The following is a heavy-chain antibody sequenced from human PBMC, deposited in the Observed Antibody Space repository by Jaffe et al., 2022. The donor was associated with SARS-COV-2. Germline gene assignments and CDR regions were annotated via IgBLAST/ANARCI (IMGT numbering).Heavy chain of an antibody. CDR2: ISGSGDST. D-gene: IGHD3-16*01. Sequence: EVQLLESGGGLVQPGGSLRLSCAASGFTFSSYAMSWVRQAPGKGLEWVSHISGSGDSTYYADSVKGRFTISRDNSKNTLYLHMNSLRVEDTAIYFCAKGGVEMATRRHFDYWGQGTLVTVSS. J-gene: IGHJ4*02. CDR1: GFTFSSYA. CDR3: AKGGVEMATRRHFDY. V-gene: IGHV3-23*01.